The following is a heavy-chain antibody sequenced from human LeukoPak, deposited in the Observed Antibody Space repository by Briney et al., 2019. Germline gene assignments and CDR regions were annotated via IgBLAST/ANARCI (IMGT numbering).Heavy chain of an antibody. CDR3: AHRGSGSYLVNY. J-gene: IGHJ4*02. Sequence: SGPTLVNPTQTLTLTCTFSGFSLSTSGVGVCWIRQPPGKALEWLALIYWNDDKRYSPSPKSRLTITKDTSKNQVVLTMTNMDPVDTATYYCAHRGSGSYLVNYWGQGTLVTVSS. CDR1: GFSLSTSGVG. D-gene: IGHD1-26*01. V-gene: IGHV2-5*01. CDR2: IYWNDDK.